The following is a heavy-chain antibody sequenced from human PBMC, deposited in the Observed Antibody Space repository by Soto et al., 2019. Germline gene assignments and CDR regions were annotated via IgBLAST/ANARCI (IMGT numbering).Heavy chain of an antibody. CDR1: GYTFTSYG. CDR3: ARDRYYYDSSGYWDYGMDV. CDR2: ISAYNGNT. V-gene: IGHV1-18*01. Sequence: QVQLVQSGAEVKKPGASVKVSCKASGYTFTSYGISWVRQAPGQGLEWMGWISAYNGNTNYAQKLQGRVTMTTDTTTSTAYMELRSLRSDDTAVYYCARDRYYYDSSGYWDYGMDVWGQGTTVTVSS. D-gene: IGHD3-22*01. J-gene: IGHJ6*02.